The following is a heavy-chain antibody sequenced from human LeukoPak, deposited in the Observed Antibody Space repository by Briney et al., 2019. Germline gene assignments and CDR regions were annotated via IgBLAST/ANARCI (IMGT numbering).Heavy chain of an antibody. V-gene: IGHV3-9*03. Sequence: GGSLRLSCAASGFTFDDYAMHWARQAPGKGLEWVSGISWNSDMIGYADSVKGRFTISRDNAKNSLYLQMNSLRAEDMALYYCAKSKYLGGSYDYWGQGTLVTVSS. CDR3: AKSKYLGGSYDY. J-gene: IGHJ4*02. D-gene: IGHD3-10*01. CDR1: GFTFDDYA. CDR2: ISWNSDMI.